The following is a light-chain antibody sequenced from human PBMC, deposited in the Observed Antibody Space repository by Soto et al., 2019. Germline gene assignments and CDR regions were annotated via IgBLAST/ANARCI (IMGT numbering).Light chain of an antibody. CDR1: QSISDY. Sequence: DIQMTQSPSSLSASVGDRVAITCRSSQSISDYLNWYQRKPGKALKLVIYGASNLQSGVPPRFSGSGSGSEFTLTISGLQPDDFAIYFCQQSYSLPLTFGPGTKVDIK. J-gene: IGKJ3*01. V-gene: IGKV1-39*01. CDR3: QQSYSLPLT. CDR2: GAS.